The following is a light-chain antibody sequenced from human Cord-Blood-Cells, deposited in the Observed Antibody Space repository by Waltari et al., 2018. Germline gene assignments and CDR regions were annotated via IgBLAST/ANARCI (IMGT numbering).Light chain of an antibody. V-gene: IGLV2-23*01. CDR2: EDS. J-gene: IGLJ3*02. CDR3: CSYAGSSTWV. Sequence: QSALTQPASVSGSPGQSITISCTGTSRDAGSYNLLFWYQQHPGKAPKLMIYEDSKRPSGVSNRFSGSKSGNTASLTISGLQAEDEADYYCCSYAGSSTWVFGGGTKLTVL. CDR1: SRDAGSYNL.